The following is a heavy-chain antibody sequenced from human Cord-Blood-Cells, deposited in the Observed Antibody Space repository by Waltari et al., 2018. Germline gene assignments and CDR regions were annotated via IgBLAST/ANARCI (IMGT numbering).Heavy chain of an antibody. D-gene: IGHD6-13*01. CDR2: LDPEGGET. J-gene: IGHJ4*02. V-gene: IGHV1-24*01. CDR3: ATISIAAAGRGFDY. Sequence: QVQLVQSGAEVKKPGASVKVSCKVSGYTLTELSMHWVRQVPGKGLEWMGGLDPEGGETNYAQKIQGRVTMTEDTSTDTAYMELSSLRSEDKAVYYCATISIAAAGRGFDYWGQGTLVTVSS. CDR1: GYTLTELS.